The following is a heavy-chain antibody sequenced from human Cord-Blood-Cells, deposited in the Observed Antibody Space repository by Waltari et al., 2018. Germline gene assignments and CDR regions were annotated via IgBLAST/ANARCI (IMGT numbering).Heavy chain of an antibody. CDR3: ARARSTGAGVFGGDAFDI. D-gene: IGHD1-26*01. CDR2: IIPIFGTA. Sequence: QVQLVQSGAEVKKPGSSVKVSCKASGGTFSSYAISWVRQAPGLGLEWMGGIIPIFGTANYAQKFQGRVTITADESTSTAYMELSSLRSEDTAVYYCARARSTGAGVFGGDAFDIWGQGTMVTVSS. J-gene: IGHJ3*02. V-gene: IGHV1-69*01. CDR1: GGTFSSYA.